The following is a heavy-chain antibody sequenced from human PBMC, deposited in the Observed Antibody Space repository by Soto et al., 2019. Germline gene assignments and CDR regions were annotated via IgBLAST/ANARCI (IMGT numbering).Heavy chain of an antibody. J-gene: IGHJ4*02. D-gene: IGHD5-18*01. CDR2: ISYDGSNK. CDR1: GFTFSSYA. Sequence: LRLSCAASGFTFSSYAMHWVRQAPGKGLEWVAVISYDGSNKYYADSVKGRFTISRDNAKNTLSLQMSSLRVEDTAMYYCARGGPYNYGPRGSRVADFWGQGTLVTVSS. CDR3: ARGGPYNYGPRGSRVADF. V-gene: IGHV3-30-3*01.